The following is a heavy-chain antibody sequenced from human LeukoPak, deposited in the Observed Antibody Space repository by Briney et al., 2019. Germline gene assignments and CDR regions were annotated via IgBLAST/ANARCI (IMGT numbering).Heavy chain of an antibody. CDR2: ISAYNGNT. Sequence: ASVKVSCKASGYTFTSYGISWVRQAPGQGLEWMGWISAYNGNTNYAQKLQGRVTMTTDTSTSTAYMELRSLRSDDTAVYYCGRAADSGSYYNSGFDYRGQGTLVTVSS. CDR3: GRAADSGSYYNSGFDY. D-gene: IGHD3-10*01. CDR1: GYTFTSYG. J-gene: IGHJ4*02. V-gene: IGHV1-18*01.